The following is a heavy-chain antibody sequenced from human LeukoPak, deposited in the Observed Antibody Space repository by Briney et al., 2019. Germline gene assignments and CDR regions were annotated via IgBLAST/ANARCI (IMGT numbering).Heavy chain of an antibody. Sequence: GGSLGLSCAASGFTFSSYVMYWVRQAPGKGLEWVAVISYDGSNKYYADSVKGRFTISRDNSKNTLYVQMNSLRAEDTAVYYCARRPSTAGTKMPPGEGGLDYWGQGTLVTVSS. D-gene: IGHD4-17*01. CDR3: ARRPSTAGTKMPPGEGGLDY. V-gene: IGHV3-30*03. CDR1: GFTFSSYV. J-gene: IGHJ4*02. CDR2: ISYDGSNK.